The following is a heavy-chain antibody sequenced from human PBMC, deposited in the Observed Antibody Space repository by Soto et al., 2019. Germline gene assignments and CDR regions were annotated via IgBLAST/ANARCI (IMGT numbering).Heavy chain of an antibody. CDR2: IYYSGST. J-gene: IGHJ4*02. Sequence: SESLSLTCTVSGGSISSSSYYWGWIRQPPGKGLEWIGSIYYSGSTYYNPSLKSRVTISVDTSRNQLSLKLRSVTAADTAVYYCATYFNSGFYEYYSDYWGQATLVTVSS. CDR1: GGSISSSSYY. V-gene: IGHV4-39*01. CDR3: ATYFNSGFYEYYSDY. D-gene: IGHD5-12*01.